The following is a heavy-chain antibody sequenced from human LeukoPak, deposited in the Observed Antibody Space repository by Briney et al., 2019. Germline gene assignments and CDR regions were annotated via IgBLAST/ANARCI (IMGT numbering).Heavy chain of an antibody. CDR2: IIPIFGTA. J-gene: IGHJ5*02. D-gene: IGHD6-19*01. Sequence: ASVKVSCKASGGTSSSYAISWVRQAPGQGLEWMGGIIPIFGTANYAQKFQGRVTITADESTSTAYMELSSLRSEDTAVYYCARDVMPGDEHSGWYRYWFDPWGQGTLVTVSS. CDR1: GGTSSSYA. CDR3: ARDVMPGDEHSGWYRYWFDP. V-gene: IGHV1-69*13.